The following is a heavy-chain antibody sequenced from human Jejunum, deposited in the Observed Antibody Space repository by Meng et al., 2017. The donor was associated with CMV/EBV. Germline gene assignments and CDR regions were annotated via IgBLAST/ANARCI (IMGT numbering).Heavy chain of an antibody. Sequence: QVHLVQSGSELKKPGASCIHHRYSLEWVRQAPGQGLEWMGWINFKSGGTDYAQKFQGRVTMARDTSINTVYMDLKWLKSDDTAIYYCVTDGDYDGSLGAYYFDSWGQGALVTVSS. CDR1: IHHRYS. CDR2: INFKSGGT. CDR3: VTDGDYDGSLGAYYFDS. D-gene: IGHD4-23*01. V-gene: IGHV1-2*02. J-gene: IGHJ4*02.